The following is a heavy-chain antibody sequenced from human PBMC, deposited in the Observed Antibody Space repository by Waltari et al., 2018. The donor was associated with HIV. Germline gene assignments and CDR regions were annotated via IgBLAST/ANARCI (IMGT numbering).Heavy chain of an antibody. CDR3: ARGQVGVIYDY. Sequence: QVQLHQWGAGLLKPSETLSLTCGVYGGSFSDDYWSWSWIRQPPEKGLEWIGEINHSGSATYNPSLKSRVTLSLDTSKNQLLLNLTSVTAADTAMYVCARGQVGVIYDYWGQGSLVTVSS. CDR1: GGSFSDDY. D-gene: IGHD3-16*02. V-gene: IGHV4-34*01. CDR2: INHSGSA. J-gene: IGHJ4*02.